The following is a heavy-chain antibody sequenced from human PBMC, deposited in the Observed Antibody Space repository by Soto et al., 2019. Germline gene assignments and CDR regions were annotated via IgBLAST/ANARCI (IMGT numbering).Heavy chain of an antibody. V-gene: IGHV3-23*01. CDR1: GFTFSSYA. J-gene: IGHJ4*02. Sequence: PGGSLRLSCAASGFTFSSYAMSWVRQAPGKGLEWVSAISGSGGSTYYADSVKGRFTISRDNSKNTLYLQMNSLRAEDTAVYYCAKDVGIPSAPNTYYYDSSGYYFDYWGQGTLVTVSS. CDR3: AKDVGIPSAPNTYYYDSSGYYFDY. CDR2: ISGSGGST. D-gene: IGHD3-22*01.